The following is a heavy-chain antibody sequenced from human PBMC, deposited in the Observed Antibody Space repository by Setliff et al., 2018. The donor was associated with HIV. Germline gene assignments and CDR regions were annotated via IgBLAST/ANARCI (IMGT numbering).Heavy chain of an antibody. D-gene: IGHD6-6*01. J-gene: IGHJ5*02. Sequence: PSETLSLTCTVSGGSISSGVYYWSWIRQHPGKGLEWIGYIYYTGSAYYNPSLKSRVTISVDTSKNQFSLKLSSVTAADTAVYYCARGGRSLAAQTWFDPWGQGTLVTVSS. CDR3: ARGGRSLAAQTWFDP. CDR2: IYYTGSA. CDR1: GGSISSGVYY. V-gene: IGHV4-31*03.